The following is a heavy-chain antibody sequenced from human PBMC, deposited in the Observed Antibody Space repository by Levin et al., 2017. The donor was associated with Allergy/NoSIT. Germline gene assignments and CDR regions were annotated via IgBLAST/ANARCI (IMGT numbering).Heavy chain of an antibody. Sequence: ASVKVSCKASGGTFSSYAISWVRQAPGQGLEWMGGIIPIFGTANYAQKFQGRVTITADESTSTAYMELSSLRSEDTAVYYCARDMGLIAVAGRYYFDYWGQGTLVTVSS. D-gene: IGHD6-19*01. V-gene: IGHV1-69*13. CDR2: IIPIFGTA. CDR3: ARDMGLIAVAGRYYFDY. J-gene: IGHJ4*02. CDR1: GGTFSSYA.